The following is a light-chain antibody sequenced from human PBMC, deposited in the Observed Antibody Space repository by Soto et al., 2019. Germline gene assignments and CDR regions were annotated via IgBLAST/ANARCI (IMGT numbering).Light chain of an antibody. CDR3: TSYTSSANYV. J-gene: IGLJ1*01. Sequence: QSALTQPASVSGFPGQSITISCTGTSSDVGGYNYVSWYQQHPGKAPKLMIYDVSNRPSGVSNRFSGSRSGNTASLTISGLQAEDEADYYCTSYTSSANYVFGTGTKLTVL. CDR2: DVS. CDR1: SSDVGGYNY. V-gene: IGLV2-14*01.